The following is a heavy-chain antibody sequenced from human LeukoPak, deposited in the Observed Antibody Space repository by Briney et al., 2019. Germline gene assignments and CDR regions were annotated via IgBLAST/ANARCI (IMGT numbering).Heavy chain of an antibody. CDR3: ARDVRYYYGSGSYAYYYYYMDV. CDR1: GFTFSSYG. V-gene: IGHV3-30*02. Sequence: GGSLRLSCAASGFTFSSYGMHWVRQAPGKGLEWVAFIRYDGSNKYYADSVKGRFTISRDNSKNTLYLQMNSLRAEDTAVYYCARDVRYYYGSGSYAYYYYYMDVWGKGTTVTISS. J-gene: IGHJ6*03. D-gene: IGHD3-10*01. CDR2: IRYDGSNK.